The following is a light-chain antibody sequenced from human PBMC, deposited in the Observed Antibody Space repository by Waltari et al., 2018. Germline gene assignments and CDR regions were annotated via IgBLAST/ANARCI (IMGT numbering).Light chain of an antibody. CDR2: DAS. CDR1: QIVGKS. V-gene: IGKV3-20*01. CDR3: QHYVTLPAT. J-gene: IGKJ1*01. Sequence: EIVLTQSPGTLSLSPGERATLSCRASQIVGKSLAWYQHKPGQAPRLLLYDASSRATGIPDRFSGSGSGTDFSLTISRREPEDFSVYYCQHYVTLPATFGQGTKVEV.